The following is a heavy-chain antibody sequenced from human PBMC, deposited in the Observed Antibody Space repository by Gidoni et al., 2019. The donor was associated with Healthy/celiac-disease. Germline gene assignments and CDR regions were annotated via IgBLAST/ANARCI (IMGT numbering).Heavy chain of an antibody. CDR3: AKEAWIVGAAHLGY. V-gene: IGHV3-30*18. CDR2: RSDDGCNT. D-gene: IGHD1-26*01. Sequence: QVQLVESGGGVVQPGWSLRLSCAASGFTLSSYGMHWVRQAPGKGLEWVAVRSDDGCNTYYADSVKGRFTISRDNSKNTLYQQMSSQGAEDTAVYYGAKEAWIVGAAHLGYWGQGTLVTVSS. CDR1: GFTLSSYG. J-gene: IGHJ4*02.